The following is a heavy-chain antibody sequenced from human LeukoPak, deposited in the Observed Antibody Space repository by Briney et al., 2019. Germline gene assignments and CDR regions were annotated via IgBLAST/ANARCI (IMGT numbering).Heavy chain of an antibody. CDR2: TYYSEST. CDR1: GGSISSSRYY. V-gene: IGHV4-39*07. D-gene: IGHD6-13*01. J-gene: IGHJ4*02. CDR3: ARHRAAAGRRGRPFDY. Sequence: SESRSPTWPVSGGSISSSRYYWGWIRQPPGKGLEWIGSTYYSESTYYNPSLKSRVTISADTSMNQFSLGLSSVTAADTAVYYCARHRAAAGRRGRPFDYWGQGTLVTVSS.